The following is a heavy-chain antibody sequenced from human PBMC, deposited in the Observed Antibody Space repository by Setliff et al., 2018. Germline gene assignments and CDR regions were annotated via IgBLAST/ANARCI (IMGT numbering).Heavy chain of an antibody. Sequence: ASVKVSCKASGYTFSSYDINWVRQASGQGLEWMGWMNPNSGNTGYAQKFQGRVTMTRNTSINTAYMELSSLRSQDTAVYYWARGRGGNPNWYFDLWGRGALVTVSS. D-gene: IGHD2-15*01. J-gene: IGHJ2*01. V-gene: IGHV1-8*01. CDR1: GYTFSSYD. CDR2: MNPNSGNT. CDR3: ARGRGGNPNWYFDL.